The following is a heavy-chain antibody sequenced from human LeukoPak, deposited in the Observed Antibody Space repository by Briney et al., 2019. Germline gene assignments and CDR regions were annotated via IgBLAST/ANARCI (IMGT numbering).Heavy chain of an antibody. CDR1: GFTFSSYA. V-gene: IGHV3-23*01. CDR3: AKTSGGNY. Sequence: GGSLRLSCAASGFTFSSYAMSWVRQAPGKGLEWVSAISSGGGGTYFADSVKCRFTISRDNSKNMLYLQMNSLRAEDTAVYYCAKTSGGNYWGQGTLVTVST. D-gene: IGHD4-23*01. CDR2: ISSGGGGT. J-gene: IGHJ4*02.